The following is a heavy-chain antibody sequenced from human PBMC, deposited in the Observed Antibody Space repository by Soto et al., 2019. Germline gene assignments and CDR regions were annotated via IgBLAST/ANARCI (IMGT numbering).Heavy chain of an antibody. CDR3: AREGYHDTSGLDV. CDR2: IYSGGST. J-gene: IGHJ6*02. CDR1: GLTVSSNY. D-gene: IGHD3-22*01. V-gene: IGHV3-53*02. Sequence: EVQLVETGGGLIPPGGSLRLSCAASGLTVSSNYMSWVRQAPGKGLEWVSVIYSGGSTYYADSVKGRFTISRDNSRNTLYLEMNFLRAEDTAVYYCAREGYHDTSGLDVWGQGTTVTVSS.